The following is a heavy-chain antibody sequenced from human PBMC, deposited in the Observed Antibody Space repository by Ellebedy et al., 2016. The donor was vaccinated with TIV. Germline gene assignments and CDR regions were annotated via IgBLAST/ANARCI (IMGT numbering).Heavy chain of an antibody. CDR1: GGSISSKSSF. CDR3: ARDRVTWFDFDY. V-gene: IGHV4-39*07. Sequence: MPSETLSLTCTVSGGSISSKSSFWGWIRQPPGKGLEWIGSIYYTGTTYYNPSLKSRVTMSVDTSKNQFSLKLSSVTAADTAVYYCARDRVTWFDFDYWGQGTPVTVSS. D-gene: IGHD3-10*01. CDR2: IYYTGTT. J-gene: IGHJ4*02.